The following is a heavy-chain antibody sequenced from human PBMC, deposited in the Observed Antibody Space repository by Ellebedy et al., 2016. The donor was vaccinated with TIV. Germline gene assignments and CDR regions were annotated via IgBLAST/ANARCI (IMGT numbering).Heavy chain of an antibody. D-gene: IGHD2-21*02. CDR3: ARVRFGDTAVDY. Sequence: GGSLRLSCAASRFTSSSYDMHWVRQGTGQGLEWVSAIGTAGDTYYPGSVKGRFTISRENAKNSLYLQMNSLRAEDTAVYYCARVRFGDTAVDYWGQGTLVTVSS. CDR1: RFTSSSYD. CDR2: IGTAGDT. J-gene: IGHJ4*03. V-gene: IGHV3-13*01.